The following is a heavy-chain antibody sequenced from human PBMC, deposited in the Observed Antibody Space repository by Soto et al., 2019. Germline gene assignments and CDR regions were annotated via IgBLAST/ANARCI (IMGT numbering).Heavy chain of an antibody. CDR3: ARADIVVVPAAQPFDY. V-gene: IGHV1-18*01. J-gene: IGHJ4*01. CDR1: GYTFTSYG. D-gene: IGHD2-2*01. Sequence: GASVKVSCKASGYTFTSYGISWVRQAPGQGLEWMGWISAYNGNTNYAQKLQGRVTMTTDTSTSTAYMELRSLRSDDTAVYYCARADIVVVPAAQPFDYWAQRTLVTVSS. CDR2: ISAYNGNT.